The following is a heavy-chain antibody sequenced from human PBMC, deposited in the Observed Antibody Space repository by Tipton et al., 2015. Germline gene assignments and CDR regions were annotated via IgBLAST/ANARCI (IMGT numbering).Heavy chain of an antibody. CDR2: ISYTDGA. CDR3: ARDVEHGMDV. Sequence: TLSLTCTVSGGSVTSGSYYWSWIRQPPGKGLEWIGYISYTDGAHYNPALKSRVTISVDTSKNQFSLTLNSVAAADTAVYYCARDVEHGMDVWGQGTTVTVSS. D-gene: IGHD5-24*01. J-gene: IGHJ6*02. CDR1: GGSVTSGSYY. V-gene: IGHV4-61*01.